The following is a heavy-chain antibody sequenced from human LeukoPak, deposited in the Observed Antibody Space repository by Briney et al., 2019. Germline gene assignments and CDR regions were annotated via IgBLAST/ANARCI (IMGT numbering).Heavy chain of an antibody. CDR2: ISGSGSST. CDR1: GFTFGTYA. D-gene: IGHD3-22*01. Sequence: GGSLRLSCAASGFTFGTYAMAWVRQATGKGLEWVSVISGSGSSTYYADSVKGRFTISRDNSKNTLYLQMNSLRAEDTAAYYCAKRGYDSGGYYGYFDYWGQGILVTVSS. V-gene: IGHV3-23*01. CDR3: AKRGYDSGGYYGYFDY. J-gene: IGHJ4*02.